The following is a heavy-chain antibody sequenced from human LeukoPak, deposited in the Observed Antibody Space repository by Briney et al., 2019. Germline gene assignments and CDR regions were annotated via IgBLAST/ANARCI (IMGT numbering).Heavy chain of an antibody. CDR2: ISYDGSNK. CDR1: GFTFSSYA. V-gene: IGHV3-30*04. CDR3: ARGVYYYYYYMDV. Sequence: PGGSLRLSCAASGFTFSSYAMSWVRQAPGKGLEWVAVISYDGSNKYYADSVKGRFTISRDNAKNTLYLQMNSLRAEDTAVYYCARGVYYYYYYMDVWGKGTTVTVSS. J-gene: IGHJ6*03.